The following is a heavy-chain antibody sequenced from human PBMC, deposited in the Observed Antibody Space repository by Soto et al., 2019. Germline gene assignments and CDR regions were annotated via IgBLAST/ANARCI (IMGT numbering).Heavy chain of an antibody. D-gene: IGHD5-18*01. J-gene: IGHJ4*02. V-gene: IGHV3-53*01. CDR3: ARSPRGYSYGYYFDY. CDR1: GFTVSSNY. Sequence: GGSLRLSCAASGFTVSSNYMSWVRQAPGKGLEWVSVIYSGGSTYYADSVKGRFTISRDNSKNTLYLQMNSLRAEDTAVYYCARSPRGYSYGYYFDYWGQGTLVTVSS. CDR2: IYSGGST.